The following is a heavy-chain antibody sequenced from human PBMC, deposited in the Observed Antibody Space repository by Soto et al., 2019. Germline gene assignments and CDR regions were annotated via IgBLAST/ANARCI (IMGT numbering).Heavy chain of an antibody. CDR3: ARQGGSGAYCYFDMDV. J-gene: IGHJ6*02. CDR1: EYRSNSYW. V-gene: IGHV5-51*01. Sequence: GESLKITCTRSEYRSNSYWIGWVRQMHGKGLEWIGMIYPGDSDTTYSPSFEGQVTMSVDKSISTAYPQWSRLKPSDSAPYYWARQGGSGAYCYFDMDVWDQGTTVTVSS. CDR2: IYPGDSDT. D-gene: IGHD2-21*02.